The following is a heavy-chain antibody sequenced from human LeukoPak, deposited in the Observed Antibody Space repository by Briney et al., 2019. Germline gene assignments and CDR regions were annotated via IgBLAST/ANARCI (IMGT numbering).Heavy chain of an antibody. D-gene: IGHD3-16*02. CDR2: IKEDGSEK. CDR1: GFTLRNYW. Sequence: GGSLRLSCAASGFTLRNYWMSWVRQAPGKGLEWVANIKEDGSEKYYVESVKGRFTISRDNAKNSLYLQMSSLRAEDTAVYYCARGVIIRGRLDPWGQGTLVTVSS. J-gene: IGHJ5*02. V-gene: IGHV3-7*01. CDR3: ARGVIIRGRLDP.